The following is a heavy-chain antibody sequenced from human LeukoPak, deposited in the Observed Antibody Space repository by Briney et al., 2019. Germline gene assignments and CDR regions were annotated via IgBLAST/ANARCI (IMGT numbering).Heavy chain of an antibody. CDR1: GGSISSSSYY. Sequence: SETLSLTCTVSGGSISSSSYYWGWIRQPPGKGLEWIGSIYYSGSTYYNPSLKSRVTISVDTSKNQFSLKLSSVTAADTAVYYCARQRSSGYPFGGYYYYMDVWGKGTTVTISS. J-gene: IGHJ6*03. D-gene: IGHD3-22*01. CDR3: ARQRSSGYPFGGYYYYMDV. CDR2: IYYSGST. V-gene: IGHV4-39*01.